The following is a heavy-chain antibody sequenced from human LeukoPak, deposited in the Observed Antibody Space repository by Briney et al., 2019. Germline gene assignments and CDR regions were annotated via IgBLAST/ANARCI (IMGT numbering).Heavy chain of an antibody. J-gene: IGHJ3*02. V-gene: IGHV1-2*02. Sequence: ASVKVSCKASGYTFTGYYMHWVRQAPGQGLEWMGWINPNSGGTNYAQKFQGRVTMTRDTSISTAYMELSSLRSEDTAVYYCARGTYYYDSSGLPYDAFDIWGQGTMVTVSS. CDR1: GYTFTGYY. CDR2: INPNSGGT. D-gene: IGHD3-22*01. CDR3: ARGTYYYDSSGLPYDAFDI.